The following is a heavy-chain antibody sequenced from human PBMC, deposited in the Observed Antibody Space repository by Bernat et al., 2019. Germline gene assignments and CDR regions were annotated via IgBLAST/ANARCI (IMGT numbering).Heavy chain of an antibody. V-gene: IGHV4-59*01. CDR1: GGSISSYY. CDR3: ARQVPAGGKRGFGAYYYYGMDV. J-gene: IGHJ6*02. Sequence: QVQLQESGPGLVKPSETLSLTCTVSGGSISSYYWSWIRQPPGKGLEWIGYIYYSGSTNYNPSLKSRVTISVDTSKNQFSLKLSSVTAADTAVYYCARQVPAGGKRGFGAYYYYGMDVWGQGTTVTVSS. CDR2: IYYSGST. D-gene: IGHD3-10*01.